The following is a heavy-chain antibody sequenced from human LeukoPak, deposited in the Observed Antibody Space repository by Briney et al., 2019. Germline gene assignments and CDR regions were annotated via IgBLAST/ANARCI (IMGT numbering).Heavy chain of an antibody. D-gene: IGHD6-19*01. V-gene: IGHV3-30*14. CDR2: ISYDGSNK. J-gene: IGHJ4*02. Sequence: GGSLRLSGAASGFTFSSYAMHWVRQAPGKGLEWVAVISYDGSNKYYADSVKGRFTISRDNSKKTVYLQMNSLTAEDTAVYYCARGHRTLDSSGYFGPFDYWGQGTLVTVSS. CDR3: ARGHRTLDSSGYFGPFDY. CDR1: GFTFSSYA.